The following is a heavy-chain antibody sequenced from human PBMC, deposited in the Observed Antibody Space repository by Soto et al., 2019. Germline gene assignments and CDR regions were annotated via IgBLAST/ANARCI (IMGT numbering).Heavy chain of an antibody. D-gene: IGHD5-18*01. V-gene: IGHV3-21*01. CDR1: GFTFSTYS. CDR3: GRAGYIYGLTDHYGMDV. CDR2: ISSNSRDT. Sequence: EVQLVESGGGLVKPGGSLRLSCAASGFTFSTYSINWVRQAPGKGLEWVSSISSNSRDTYYADSVKGRFTISRDNAKNSLYLQMNNLRAEDTSIYYCGRAGYIYGLTDHYGMDVWGQGTTVTVS. J-gene: IGHJ6*02.